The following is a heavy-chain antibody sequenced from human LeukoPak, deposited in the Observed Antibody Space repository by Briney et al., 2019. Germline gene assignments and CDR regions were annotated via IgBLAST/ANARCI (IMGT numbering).Heavy chain of an antibody. D-gene: IGHD3-9*01. CDR2: ISSSGYTI. CDR3: ARGGGVRGYFDWFLD. V-gene: IGHV3-48*02. J-gene: IGHJ4*02. CDR1: GFTFSSYS. Sequence: PGGSLRLSCAASGFTFSSYSMNWVRQAPGKGLEWVSYISSSGYTIHYADSVKGRFTISRDNAKNSLFLQMNSLRDEDTAVYYCARGGGVRGYFDWFLDWGQGTLVTVFS.